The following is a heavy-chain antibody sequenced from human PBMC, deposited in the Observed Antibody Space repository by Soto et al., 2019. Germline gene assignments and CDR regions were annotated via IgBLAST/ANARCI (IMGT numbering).Heavy chain of an antibody. CDR2: ISGSDDRT. J-gene: IGHJ4*02. Sequence: EVQLLESGGGLEQPGGSLRLSCVASGFTFSNYAMNWIRQAPGKGLEWVSSISGSDDRTFFADSVKGRFTISRDNSKDKVFLPMNNLRGEDTALYYCTKGGLGIDIFFDSWGQGTLVSVSS. CDR1: GFTFSNYA. V-gene: IGHV3-23*01. D-gene: IGHD2-21*01. CDR3: TKGGLGIDIFFDS.